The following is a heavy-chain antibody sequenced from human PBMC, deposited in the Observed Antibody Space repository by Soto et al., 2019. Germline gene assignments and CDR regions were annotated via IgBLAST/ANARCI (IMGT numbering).Heavy chain of an antibody. CDR3: ARDRQWLAYFDY. D-gene: IGHD6-19*01. Sequence: QVQLVESGGGVVQPGRSLRLSCEASEFTFSSYGMHWVRQAPGKGLEWVAVISYDGSSAYYEDSVKDQFTISRDNSKNTLYLQMNSLRVEDMAVYYCARDRQWLAYFDYWGQGTLVTVSS. J-gene: IGHJ4*02. V-gene: IGHV3-30*03. CDR1: EFTFSSYG. CDR2: ISYDGSSA.